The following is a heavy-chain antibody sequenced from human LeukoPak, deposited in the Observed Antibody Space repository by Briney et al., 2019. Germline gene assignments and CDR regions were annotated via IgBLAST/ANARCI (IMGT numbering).Heavy chain of an antibody. V-gene: IGHV3-21*04. CDR1: GFTFSSYS. CDR3: AKDQPLEYYDILTGYPTLSSDAFDI. Sequence: GGSLRLSCAASGFTFSSYSMNWVRQAPGKGLEWVSSISSSSSYIYYADSVKGRFTISRDNAKNTLYLQMNSLRAEDTAVYYCAKDQPLEYYDILTGYPTLSSDAFDIWGQGTMVTVSS. J-gene: IGHJ3*02. CDR2: ISSSSSYI. D-gene: IGHD3-9*01.